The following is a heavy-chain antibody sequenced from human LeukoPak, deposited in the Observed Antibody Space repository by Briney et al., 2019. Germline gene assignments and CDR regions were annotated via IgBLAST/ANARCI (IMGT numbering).Heavy chain of an antibody. Sequence: GGSLRLSCATSGFTFSSLALRWVRQAPGKGLEWVSSMTGTGDYAYYAESVKGRFTISRDNAKNSLYLQMNSLGAEDTALYYCAKGGTSGSYYLDYWGQGTLVTVSS. D-gene: IGHD3-10*01. V-gene: IGHV3-23*01. CDR2: MTGTGDYA. CDR3: AKGGTSGSYYLDY. CDR1: GFTFSSLA. J-gene: IGHJ4*02.